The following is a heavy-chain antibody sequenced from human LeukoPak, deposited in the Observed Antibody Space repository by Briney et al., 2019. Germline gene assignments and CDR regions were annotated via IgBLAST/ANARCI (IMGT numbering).Heavy chain of an antibody. J-gene: IGHJ4*02. CDR2: IIPIFGTA. V-gene: IGHV1-69*05. Sequence: ASVKVSCKASGATFSSYAISWGRHPPGQGLEWMGGIIPIFGTANSSHTFHGRVTITTDESTSTAYMELSSLRSEDTAMYYCARETPCGGDCYSSHWGQGTLVTVSS. CDR1: GATFSSYA. D-gene: IGHD2-21*02. CDR3: ARETPCGGDCYSSH.